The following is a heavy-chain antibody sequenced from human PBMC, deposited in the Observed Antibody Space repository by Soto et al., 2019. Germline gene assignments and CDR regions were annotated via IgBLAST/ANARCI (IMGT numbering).Heavy chain of an antibody. Sequence: GGSLRLSCAASGFTFSSYAMRWVRQAPGKGLEWVAIISYDGSNKYYADSVKGRFTISRDNSKNTLYLQMNSLRAEDTAVYYCARDPLWGTAMVLWYFDLWGRGNLVTVS. D-gene: IGHD5-18*01. V-gene: IGHV3-30-3*01. CDR3: ARDPLWGTAMVLWYFDL. J-gene: IGHJ2*01. CDR1: GFTFSSYA. CDR2: ISYDGSNK.